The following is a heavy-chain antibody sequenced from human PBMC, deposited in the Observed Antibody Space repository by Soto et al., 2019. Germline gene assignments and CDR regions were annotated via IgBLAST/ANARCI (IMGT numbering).Heavy chain of an antibody. CDR1: GYTFTSYG. CDR3: ARELGYDYIWGSHKADFDY. CDR2: ISAYNGNT. V-gene: IGHV1-18*01. D-gene: IGHD3-16*01. Sequence: ASVKVSCKASGYTFTSYGISWVRQAPGQGLEWMGWISAYNGNTNYAQKLQGRVTMTTDTSTRTAYMELRSLRSDDTAVYYCARELGYDYIWGSHKADFDYWGQGTLVTVSS. J-gene: IGHJ4*02.